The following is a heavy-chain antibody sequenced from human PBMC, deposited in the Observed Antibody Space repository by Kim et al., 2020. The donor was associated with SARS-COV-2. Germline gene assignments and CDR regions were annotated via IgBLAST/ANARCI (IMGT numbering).Heavy chain of an antibody. CDR3: AKCSSSWYVRDYYYGMDV. CDR2: ISYDGSNK. Sequence: GGSLRLSCAASGFTFSSYGMHWVRQAPGKGLEWVAVISYDGSNKYYADSVKGRFTISRDNSKNTLYLQMNSLRAEDTAVYYCAKCSSSWYVRDYYYGMDVWGQGTTVTVSS. V-gene: IGHV3-30*18. D-gene: IGHD6-13*01. CDR1: GFTFSSYG. J-gene: IGHJ6*02.